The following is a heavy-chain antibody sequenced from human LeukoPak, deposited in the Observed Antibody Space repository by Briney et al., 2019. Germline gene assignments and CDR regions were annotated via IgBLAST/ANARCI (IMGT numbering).Heavy chain of an antibody. Sequence: PSETLSLTCTVSGDSISSYYWSWIRQPAGKGLEWIGRIYTSGSTNYNPSLKSRVTISVDKSKNQFSLKLSSVTAAETAVYYCARDVAGRDGSLRYFDVWGRGTLVTVSS. CDR3: ARDVAGRDGSLRYFDV. V-gene: IGHV4-4*07. D-gene: IGHD5-24*01. J-gene: IGHJ2*01. CDR1: GDSISSYY. CDR2: IYTSGST.